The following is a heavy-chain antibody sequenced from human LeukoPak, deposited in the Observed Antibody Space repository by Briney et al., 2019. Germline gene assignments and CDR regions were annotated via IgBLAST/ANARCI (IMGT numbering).Heavy chain of an antibody. Sequence: ASVKVSCKASGYIFTGYYMHWVRQAPGQGLEWMGWINPNSGGTNYAQKFQGRVTMTRDTSISTAYMELSRLRSDDTAVHYCARVAGERWLPLVYYFDYWGQGTLVTVSS. D-gene: IGHD5-12*01. CDR1: GYIFTGYY. J-gene: IGHJ4*02. CDR2: INPNSGGT. CDR3: ARVAGERWLPLVYYFDY. V-gene: IGHV1-2*02.